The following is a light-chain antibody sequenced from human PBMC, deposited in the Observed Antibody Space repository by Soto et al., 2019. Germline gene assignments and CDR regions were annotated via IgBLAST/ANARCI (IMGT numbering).Light chain of an antibody. Sequence: EIELTQSPATLSLSPGETATLSCRASQNVDKFLAWYQQRPGQPPRLLIFDSSNRATGVPVRFSGSGSGTVFTLTIGSLEPEDFAVYYCQQRSNWLFGPGTKVDI. J-gene: IGKJ3*01. CDR2: DSS. CDR1: QNVDKF. CDR3: QQRSNWL. V-gene: IGKV3-11*01.